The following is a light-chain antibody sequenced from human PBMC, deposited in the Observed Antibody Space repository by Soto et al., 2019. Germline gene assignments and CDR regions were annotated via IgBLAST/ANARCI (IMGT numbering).Light chain of an antibody. CDR1: QSVSSY. CDR2: DAS. J-gene: IGKJ1*01. Sequence: EIVLTQSPGTLSLSPGERATLSCRASQSVSSYLAWYQQKPGQAPRLLIYDASTRATGISARFSGSGSGTEFTLTISSLEPGDFAVYYCQQRSNWPVTFGQGTKVEVK. V-gene: IGKV3-11*01. CDR3: QQRSNWPVT.